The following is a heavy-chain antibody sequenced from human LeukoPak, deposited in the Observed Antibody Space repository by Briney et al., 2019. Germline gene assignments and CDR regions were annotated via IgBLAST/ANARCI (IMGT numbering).Heavy chain of an antibody. V-gene: IGHV3-9*01. CDR2: ISWNSGSI. Sequence: GGSLRLSCAASGFTFDDYAMLWVRQAPGKGLEWVSGISWNSGSIGYADSVKGRFTISRDNAKNSLYLQMNSLRAEDTALYYCAKALPGIDYYGMDVWGQGTTVTVSS. CDR3: AKALPGIDYYGMDV. D-gene: IGHD2-2*01. CDR1: GFTFDDYA. J-gene: IGHJ6*02.